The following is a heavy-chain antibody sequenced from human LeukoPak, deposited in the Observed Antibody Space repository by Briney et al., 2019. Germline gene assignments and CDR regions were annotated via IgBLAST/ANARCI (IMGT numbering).Heavy chain of an antibody. D-gene: IGHD5-18*01. CDR2: ISSSSSYI. J-gene: IGHJ6*03. CDR1: GFTFSSYA. V-gene: IGHV3-21*01. CDR3: ARVGGYSYGSNYMDV. Sequence: GGSLRLSCAASGFTFSSYAMSWVRQAPGKGLEWVSSISSSSSYIYYADSVKGRFTISRDNAKNSLYLQMNSLRAEDTAVYYCARVGGYSYGSNYMDVWGKGTTVTVSS.